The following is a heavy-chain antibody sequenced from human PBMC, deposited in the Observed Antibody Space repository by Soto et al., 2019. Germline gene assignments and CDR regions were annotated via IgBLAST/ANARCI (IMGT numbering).Heavy chain of an antibody. J-gene: IGHJ5*02. V-gene: IGHV4-30-4*01. D-gene: IGHD5-12*01. CDR3: ARAVEVSGYDYGSWFDP. CDR1: GGSISSGDYY. Sequence: QVQLQESGPGLVKPSQTLSLTCTVSGGSISSGDYYWSWIRQPPGKGLEWIGYIYYSGSTYYNPSLKSRVTLSVDTSKNQFSLKLSSVTAADTAVYYCARAVEVSGYDYGSWFDPWGQGTLVTVSS. CDR2: IYYSGST.